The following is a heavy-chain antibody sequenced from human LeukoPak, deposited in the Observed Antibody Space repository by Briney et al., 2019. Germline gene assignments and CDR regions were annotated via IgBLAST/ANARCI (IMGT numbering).Heavy chain of an antibody. V-gene: IGHV4-59*01. CDR3: ARGQKGGSGWVYYYYYYGMDV. CDR1: GGSISSNY. CDR2: IYHSGST. J-gene: IGHJ6*02. D-gene: IGHD6-19*01. Sequence: KPSETLSLTCTVSGGSISSNYWSWIRQPPGKGLEWIGYIYHSGSTNYNPSLKSRVTISVDTSKNQFSLKLSSVTAADTAVYYCARGQKGGSGWVYYYYYYGMDVWGQGTTVTVSS.